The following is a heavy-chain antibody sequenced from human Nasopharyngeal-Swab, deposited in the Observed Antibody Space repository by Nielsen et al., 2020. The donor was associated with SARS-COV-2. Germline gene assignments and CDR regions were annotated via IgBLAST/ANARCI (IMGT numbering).Heavy chain of an antibody. CDR1: GFTFDDYA. CDR2: ISWNSGSI. D-gene: IGHD1-26*01. J-gene: IGHJ3*02. V-gene: IGHV3-9*01. CDR3: AKAPYSGTEGFDAFDI. Sequence: GGSLRLSCAASGFTFDDYAMHWIRQAPGKGLEWVSGISWNSGSIGYADSVKGRFTISRDNAKNSLYLQMNSLRAEDTALYYCAKAPYSGTEGFDAFDIWGQGTMVTVSS.